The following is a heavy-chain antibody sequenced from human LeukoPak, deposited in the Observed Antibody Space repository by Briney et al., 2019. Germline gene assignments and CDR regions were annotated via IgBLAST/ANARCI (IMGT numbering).Heavy chain of an antibody. J-gene: IGHJ4*02. V-gene: IGHV3-23*01. CDR2: ISASGGST. CDR3: AKDICSTSCYCDY. Sequence: GGSLRLSCAASGFTFSTYAMSWVRQAPGKGLEWVSGISASGGSTYYADSVKGRFTISRDNSKNTLYLQMNSLRAEDTAVYYCAKDICSTSCYCDYWGQGTLVTVSS. D-gene: IGHD2-2*01. CDR1: GFTFSTYA.